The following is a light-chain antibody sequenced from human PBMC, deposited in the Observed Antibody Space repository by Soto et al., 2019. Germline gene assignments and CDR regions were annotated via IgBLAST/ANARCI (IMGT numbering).Light chain of an antibody. CDR2: DAS. CDR1: QSVGYF. CDR3: QPRSNWPPSLS. Sequence: EIVLTQSPATLSLSPGERATLSCRASQSVGYFLAWYQQKPGQAPRLLIYDASNRATGVPARFTGSGSGTDFTLTISSLEPEDFAVSYCQPRSNWPPSLSFGGGTRVEI. V-gene: IGKV3-11*01. J-gene: IGKJ4*01.